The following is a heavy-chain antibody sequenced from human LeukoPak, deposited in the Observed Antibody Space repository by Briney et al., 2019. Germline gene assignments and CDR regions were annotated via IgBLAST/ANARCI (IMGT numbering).Heavy chain of an antibody. CDR2: IYYSGST. J-gene: IGHJ4*02. CDR1: GGSTSSSSDY. D-gene: IGHD3-10*01. V-gene: IGHV4-39*07. Sequence: PSETLSLTCTVSGGSTSSSSDYWGWIRQPRGKGLECIGSIYYSGSTYYNPSLKSRVTIAVDTSKNQFSLKLKSVTAADTAIYFCVTEREKLWFHWGQGTLVTVSS. CDR3: VTEREKLWFH.